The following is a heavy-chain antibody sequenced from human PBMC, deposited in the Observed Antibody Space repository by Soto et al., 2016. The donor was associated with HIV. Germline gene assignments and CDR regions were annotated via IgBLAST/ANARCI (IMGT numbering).Heavy chain of an antibody. D-gene: IGHD4-17*01. CDR3: ARAVSTVTKRGPDY. CDR1: GFALSNYW. V-gene: IGHV3-74*01. CDR2: INTGGSLT. Sequence: EVQLVESGEDWFSRGSLRLSCEASGFALSNYWMHWVRQVPGKGLVWVSVINTGGSLTSYADSVKGRFTISRDNAKNTLYLQLDSLRDDDTAVYFCARAVSTVTKRGPDYWGQGTLVTVSS. J-gene: IGHJ4*02.